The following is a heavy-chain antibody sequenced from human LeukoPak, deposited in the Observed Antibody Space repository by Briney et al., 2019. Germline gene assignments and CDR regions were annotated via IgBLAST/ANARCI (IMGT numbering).Heavy chain of an antibody. D-gene: IGHD3-3*01. Sequence: TLSLTCTVSGYSISSGYYWGWIRQPPGKALEWLALIYWNDDKRYSPSLKSRLTITKDTSKNQVVLTMTNMDPVDTAAYYCAHLFDFPDNYFDYWGQGTLVTVSS. CDR2: IYWNDDK. J-gene: IGHJ4*02. V-gene: IGHV2-5*01. CDR1: GYSISSGYYW. CDR3: AHLFDFPDNYFDY.